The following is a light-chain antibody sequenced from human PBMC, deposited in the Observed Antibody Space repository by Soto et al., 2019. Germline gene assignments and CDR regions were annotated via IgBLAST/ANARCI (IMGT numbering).Light chain of an antibody. CDR2: DAS. J-gene: IGKJ4*01. Sequence: EVVLTQSPATLSLSPGERATLSCRASQNVGIYLAWYQQKPGQAPRLLIYDASNRATGIPARFSGSGSATDFTLTISSLEAEDFAVYYCQQRCNWLTFGGGTKVEIK. CDR1: QNVGIY. V-gene: IGKV3-11*01. CDR3: QQRCNWLT.